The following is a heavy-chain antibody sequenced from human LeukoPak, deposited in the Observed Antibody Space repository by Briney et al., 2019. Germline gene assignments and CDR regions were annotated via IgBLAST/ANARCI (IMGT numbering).Heavy chain of an antibody. V-gene: IGHV4-59*01. CDR1: GGSISNYY. CDR2: IYSSGST. J-gene: IGHJ4*02. CDR3: ARDSSGTKGYYFDY. D-gene: IGHD3-22*01. Sequence: SETLSLTCSVSGGSISNYYWSWIQQPPGKGLEWIGYIYSSGSTNYNPSLKSRVTISVDTSKNQFSLKLSSVTAADMAVYYCARDSSGTKGYYFDYWGQGTLVTVSS.